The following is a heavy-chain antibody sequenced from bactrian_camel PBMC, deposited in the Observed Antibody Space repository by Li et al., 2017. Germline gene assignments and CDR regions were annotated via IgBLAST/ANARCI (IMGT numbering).Heavy chain of an antibody. J-gene: IGHJ4*01. CDR3: VADSGSSTWIRPTDYGI. D-gene: IGHD4*01. CDR1: TSTFRSAC. V-gene: IGHV3S53*01. CDR2: IASTGVT. Sequence: QLVESGGGSVQAGGSLRLSCAARTSTFRSACMGWIRQRPGKEHEGVAVIASTGVTHYRESVEGRFTISRDNDKNTLYLQMNDLKPEDTGTYYCVADSGSSTWIRPTDYGIRGQGTQVTVS.